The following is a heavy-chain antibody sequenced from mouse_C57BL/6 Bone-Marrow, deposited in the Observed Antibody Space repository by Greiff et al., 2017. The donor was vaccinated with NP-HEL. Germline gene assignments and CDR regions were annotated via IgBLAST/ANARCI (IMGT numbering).Heavy chain of an antibody. J-gene: IGHJ4*01. CDR1: GFSLTSYG. CDR3: ANGRSVYAMDY. CDR2: IWGDGST. Sequence: QVQLKESGPGLVAPSQSLSITCTVSGFSLTSYGVSWVRQPPGKGLEWLGVIWGDGSTNYHSALISRLSISTANSTSHVFLKRNSLQTDDTDTYYCANGRSVYAMDYWGQGTSVTVSS. V-gene: IGHV2-3*01. D-gene: IGHD3-1*01.